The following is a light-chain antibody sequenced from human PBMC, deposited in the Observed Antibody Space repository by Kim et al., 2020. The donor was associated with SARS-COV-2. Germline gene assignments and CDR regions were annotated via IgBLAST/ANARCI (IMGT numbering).Light chain of an antibody. CDR3: QQYSSYWT. CDR2: EAS. Sequence: DTQMTQSPSTLYASVGDRVTITCRASQTISTWLAWYQQKPGRAPKLLIYEASQLQSGVPSRFSGSGSGTEFTLTVSSLQPDDFATYYCQQYSSYWTFGHGTKVDIK. V-gene: IGKV1-5*03. J-gene: IGKJ1*01. CDR1: QTISTW.